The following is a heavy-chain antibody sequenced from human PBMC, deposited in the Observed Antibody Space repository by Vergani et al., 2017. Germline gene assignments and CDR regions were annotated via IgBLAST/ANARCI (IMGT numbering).Heavy chain of an antibody. CDR3: ARVNTETNGHLYYDYYMDV. J-gene: IGHJ6*03. CDR1: GGSISSYY. D-gene: IGHD4-11*01. CDR2: IYYSGST. Sequence: QVQLQESGPGLVKPSETLSLTCTVSGGSISSYYWSWIRQPPGKGLEWIGYIYYSGSTNYNPSLKSRVTISVDTSKNQSSLKLSSVTASDTAVYYCARVNTETNGHLYYDYYMDVWGQGTAVTVS. V-gene: IGHV4-59*01.